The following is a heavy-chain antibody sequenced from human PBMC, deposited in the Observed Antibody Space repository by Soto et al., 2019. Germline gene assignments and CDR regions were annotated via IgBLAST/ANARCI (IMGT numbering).Heavy chain of an antibody. J-gene: IGHJ6*02. D-gene: IGHD3-22*01. V-gene: IGHV4-39*01. CDR3: ARHEAPWYYDSSGYRLSHTPIQDYYYGMDV. CDR1: GGSISSSTYY. CDR2: FFIGGNT. Sequence: PSETLSLTCTVSGGSISSSTYYWGWMRQPPGKGLEWIASFFIGGNTYYNPSLKSRVTISVDTSKNQFSLKLSSVTAADTAVYYCARHEAPWYYDSSGYRLSHTPIQDYYYGMDVWGQGTTVTVSS.